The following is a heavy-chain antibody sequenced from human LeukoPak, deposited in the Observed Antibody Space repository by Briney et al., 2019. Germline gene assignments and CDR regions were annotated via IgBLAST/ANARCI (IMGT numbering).Heavy chain of an antibody. Sequence: GESLKISCKGSGYSFPTYWIGWVRQMPGKGLEWMGIIYPGDSDTRYSPSFQGQVTISADKSISTAYLQWSSLKASDTAMYYCARLIVVVDGWFDPWGQGTLVTVSS. CDR3: ARLIVVVDGWFDP. CDR2: IYPGDSDT. CDR1: GYSFPTYW. D-gene: IGHD2-2*01. V-gene: IGHV5-51*01. J-gene: IGHJ5*02.